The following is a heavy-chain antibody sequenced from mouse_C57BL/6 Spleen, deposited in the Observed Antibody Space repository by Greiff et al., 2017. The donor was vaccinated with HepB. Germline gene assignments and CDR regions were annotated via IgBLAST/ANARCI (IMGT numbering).Heavy chain of an antibody. V-gene: IGHV1-52*01. CDR1: GYTFTSYW. D-gene: IGHD1-1*01. CDR2: IDPSDSET. J-gene: IGHJ4*01. Sequence: QVQLQQPGAELVRPGSSVKLSCKASGYTFTSYWMHWVKQRPIQGLEWIGNIDPSDSETHYNQKFKDKATLTVDKSSSTAYMQLSCLTSEDSAVYYCARGIYYYGSSYLLYAMDYWGQGTSVTVSS. CDR3: ARGIYYYGSSYLLYAMDY.